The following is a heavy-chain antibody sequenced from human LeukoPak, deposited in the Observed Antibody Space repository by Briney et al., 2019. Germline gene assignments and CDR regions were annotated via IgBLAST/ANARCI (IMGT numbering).Heavy chain of an antibody. Sequence: SETLSLTCTVSGGSISSGSYYWSWIRQPAGKGLEWIGRIYTSGSTNYNPSLKSRVTISVDTSKNQFSLKLSSVTAADTAVYYCARASGETYYYDSSGYRGDAFDIWGQGTMVTVSS. J-gene: IGHJ3*02. CDR1: GGSISSGSYY. D-gene: IGHD3-22*01. CDR2: IYTSGST. CDR3: ARASGETYYYDSSGYRGDAFDI. V-gene: IGHV4-61*02.